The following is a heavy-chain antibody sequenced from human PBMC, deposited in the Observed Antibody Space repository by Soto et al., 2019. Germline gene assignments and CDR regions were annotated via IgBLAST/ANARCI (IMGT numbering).Heavy chain of an antibody. J-gene: IGHJ4*02. V-gene: IGHV3-30-3*01. D-gene: IGHD6-13*01. Sequence: QVQLVESGGGVVQPGRSLRLSCAASGFTFSSYAMHWVRQAPGKGLEWVAVISYDGSNKYYADSVKGRFTISRDNSKNTLYLQMNSLRAEDTAVYYCARDLSHSSSWNDYWGQGTLVTVSS. CDR2: ISYDGSNK. CDR1: GFTFSSYA. CDR3: ARDLSHSSSWNDY.